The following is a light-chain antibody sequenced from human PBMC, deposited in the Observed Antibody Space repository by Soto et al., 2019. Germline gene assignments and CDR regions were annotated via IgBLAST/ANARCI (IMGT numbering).Light chain of an antibody. V-gene: IGKV1-5*01. CDR2: DAS. CDR3: QQYNSHWT. CDR1: QSISSY. Sequence: DIHMTQSPSSLSASVGYIVTITCRASQSISSYLNWYQQEPGKAPKLLIYDASSLESGVPSRLSGSGSGTEFTLTISSLKPDDFATYYCQQYNSHWTFGQGTKVDIK. J-gene: IGKJ1*01.